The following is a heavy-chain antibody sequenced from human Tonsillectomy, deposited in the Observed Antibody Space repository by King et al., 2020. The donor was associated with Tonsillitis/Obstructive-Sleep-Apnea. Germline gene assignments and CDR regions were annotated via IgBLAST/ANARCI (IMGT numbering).Heavy chain of an antibody. V-gene: IGHV3-21*01. CDR3: ARGVPLFGVGRPLDD. J-gene: IGHJ4*02. D-gene: IGHD3-3*01. CDR2: ITGSSVYI. CDR1: EFIFSDYT. Sequence: VQLVESGGGLVKPGGSLSLSCAASEFIFSDYTINWVRQAPGKGVEWVSCITGSSVYIYYADSVRGRFTISRHNAKNSVYLQMNSLRVEDTAEYYCARGVPLFGVGRPLDDWGQGTLVTVSS.